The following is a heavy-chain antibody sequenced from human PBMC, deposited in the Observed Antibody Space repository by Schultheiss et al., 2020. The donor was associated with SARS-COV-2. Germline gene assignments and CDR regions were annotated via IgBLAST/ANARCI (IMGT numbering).Heavy chain of an antibody. J-gene: IGHJ6*02. Sequence: GESLKISCAASGFTFSSYAMHWVRQAPGKGLEWVAVISYDGSNKYYADSVKGRFTISRDNSKNTLYLQMNSLRAEDTAVYYCASEPFYDLRMDVWGQGTTVTVSS. CDR2: ISYDGSNK. D-gene: IGHD5/OR15-5a*01. CDR1: GFTFSSYA. CDR3: ASEPFYDLRMDV. V-gene: IGHV3-30*01.